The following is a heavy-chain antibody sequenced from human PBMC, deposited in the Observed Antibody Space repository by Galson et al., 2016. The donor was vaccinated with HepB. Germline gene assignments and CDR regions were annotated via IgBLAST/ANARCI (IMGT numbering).Heavy chain of an antibody. D-gene: IGHD3-10*01. Sequence: SETLSLTCTVSGGSVDNYYWSWIRQPPGRELQYIGRIFSTGSTEYNPSLKGRVTISVDTAKTQFSLKLTSMTAADTAVYYCAGLPKTGAYFDPWGQGTLVTVSS. V-gene: IGHV4-59*02. CDR3: AGLPKTGAYFDP. CDR2: IFSTGST. CDR1: GGSVDNYY. J-gene: IGHJ5*02.